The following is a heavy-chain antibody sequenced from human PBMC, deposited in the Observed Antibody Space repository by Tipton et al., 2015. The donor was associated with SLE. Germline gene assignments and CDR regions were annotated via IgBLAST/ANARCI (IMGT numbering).Heavy chain of an antibody. J-gene: IGHJ3*02. CDR3: AKHQNADDSGYPQWAFVI. CDR1: GFTFNSHG. V-gene: IGHV3-23*01. CDR2: ISESGGYT. D-gene: IGHD3-22*01. Sequence: GSLRLSCVVSGFTFNSHGLSWVRQPSGKGLEWVAGISESGGYTYYADSVKGRFTISRDNSKNTLYLHINSLRAEDTAIYYCAKHQNADDSGYPQWAFVIWGQGTLVIVS.